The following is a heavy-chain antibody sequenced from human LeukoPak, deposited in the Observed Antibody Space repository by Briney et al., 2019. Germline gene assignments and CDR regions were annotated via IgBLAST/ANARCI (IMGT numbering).Heavy chain of an antibody. V-gene: IGHV4-34*01. CDR2: INHSGST. CDR3: ARFSATSSPVTQGLSGYYGMDV. Sequence: SETLSLTCAVYGGSFSGYYWSWIRQPPGKGLEWIGEINHSGSTNYNPSLKSRVTISVDTSKNQFSLKLSSVTAADTAVYYCARFSATSSPVTQGLSGYYGMDVWGQGTTVTVSS. CDR1: GGSFSGYY. D-gene: IGHD4-17*01. J-gene: IGHJ6*02.